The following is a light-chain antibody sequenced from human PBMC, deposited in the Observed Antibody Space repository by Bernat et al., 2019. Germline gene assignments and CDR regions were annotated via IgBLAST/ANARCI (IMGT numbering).Light chain of an antibody. CDR3: SSYTGSSTLV. Sequence: QSALTQPASVSGSPGQSITISCTGTSSDVGGYNYVSWSQQHPGKAPKLMIYDVSDRPSGISNRFSGSKSGNTASLTISGLLAEDEADYYCSSYTGSSTLVFGGGTKLTVL. J-gene: IGLJ3*02. V-gene: IGLV2-14*03. CDR1: SSDVGGYNY. CDR2: DVS.